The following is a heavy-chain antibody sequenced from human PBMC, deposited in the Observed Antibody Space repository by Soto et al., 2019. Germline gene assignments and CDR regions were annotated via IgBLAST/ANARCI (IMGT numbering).Heavy chain of an antibody. D-gene: IGHD3-10*01. CDR1: GFTLDTYG. J-gene: IGHJ4*02. V-gene: IGHV3-33*01. Sequence: QEQLVESGGGMVQPGGSLRLSCAVSGFTLDTYGMHWVRQAAGQGLEWVAVSWHDGRHLDYADSVRGRFTVFRDDSKNTLFLEMSSLRVEDTAVYYCARGVSENTGSWFWGQGILVTVSS. CDR3: ARGVSENTGSWF. CDR2: SWHDGRHL.